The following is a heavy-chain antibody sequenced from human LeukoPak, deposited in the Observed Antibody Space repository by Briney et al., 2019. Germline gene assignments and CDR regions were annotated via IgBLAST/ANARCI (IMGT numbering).Heavy chain of an antibody. D-gene: IGHD2-8*01. CDR3: ARGIVQYSYFDY. Sequence: SETLSLTCTVSGGSISSGGYYWSWIRQPPGKGLEWIGYIYHSGSTYYNPSLKSRVTISVDRSKNQFSLKLSSVTAADTAVYYCARGIVQYSYFDYWGQGTLVTVSS. V-gene: IGHV4-30-2*01. CDR1: GGSISSGGYY. J-gene: IGHJ4*02. CDR2: IYHSGST.